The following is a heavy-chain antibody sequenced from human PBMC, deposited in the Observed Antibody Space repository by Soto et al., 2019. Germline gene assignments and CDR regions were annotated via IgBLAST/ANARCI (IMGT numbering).Heavy chain of an antibody. CDR2: ISAYNGNT. J-gene: IGHJ6*02. D-gene: IGHD6-19*01. CDR3: ARIAVAGTFGYYGMDV. CDR1: GYTFTSYG. V-gene: IGHV1-18*01. Sequence: QVQLVQSGAEVKKSGASVKVSCKASGYTFTSYGISWVRQAPGQGLEWMGWISAYNGNTNYAQKLQGRVTMTTDTSTSTAYMELRSLRSDDTAVYYCARIAVAGTFGYYGMDVWGQGTTVTVSS.